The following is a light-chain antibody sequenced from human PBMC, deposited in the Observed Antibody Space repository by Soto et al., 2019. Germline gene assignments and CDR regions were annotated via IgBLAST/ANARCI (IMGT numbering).Light chain of an antibody. J-gene: IGLJ1*01. CDR3: CSYGGRSTYV. V-gene: IGLV2-23*02. Sequence: QSVLTQPASVSGSPGQSITISCTGTSSDVGSYNLVSWYQQHPGKAPKLMIYEVSKRPSGVSNRFSSSKSANTASLTISGLQADDEADYYCCSYGGRSTYVFGTGTKLTVL. CDR2: EVS. CDR1: SSDVGSYNL.